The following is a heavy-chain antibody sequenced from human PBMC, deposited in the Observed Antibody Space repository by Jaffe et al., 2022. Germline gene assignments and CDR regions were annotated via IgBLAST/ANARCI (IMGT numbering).Heavy chain of an antibody. J-gene: IGHJ6*03. D-gene: IGHD2-15*01. Sequence: QVQLVESGGGVVQPGGSLRLSCAASGFTFSSYGMHWVRQAPGKGLEWVAFIRYDGSNKYYADSVKGRFTISRDNSKNTLYLQMNSLRAEDTAVYYCAKDEYCSGGSCWVWYYYYYMDVWGKGTTVTVSS. CDR2: IRYDGSNK. CDR3: AKDEYCSGGSCWVWYYYYYMDV. CDR1: GFTFSSYG. V-gene: IGHV3-30*02.